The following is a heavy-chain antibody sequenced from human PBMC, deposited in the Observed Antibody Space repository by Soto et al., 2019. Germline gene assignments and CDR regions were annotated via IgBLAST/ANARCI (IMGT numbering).Heavy chain of an antibody. J-gene: IGHJ4*02. V-gene: IGHV4-31*02. CDR3: ARGIGGSYINHFDY. CDR1: GTSISSGIYC. D-gene: IGHD1-26*01. Sequence: PSETLPLTWTFSGTSISSGIYCLSWVRRHSGKGMEWIGYIYYSGRTYYDPALKSRVTISVDTSKNQFTLKPSSVTAADTAVYYCARGIGGSYINHFDYWGQGTLVTVSS. CDR2: IYYSGRT.